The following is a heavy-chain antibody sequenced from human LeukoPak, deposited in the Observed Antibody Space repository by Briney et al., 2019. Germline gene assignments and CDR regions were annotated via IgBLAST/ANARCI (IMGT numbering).Heavy chain of an antibody. CDR1: GFTFSSYA. Sequence: GGSLRLSCSASGFTFSSYAMHWVRQAPGKGLEYVSAISSNGGSTYYADSVKGRFTISRDNSKNTLYLQMSSLRAEGTAAYYCVKDRNTAMVEGAFDIWGQGTMVTVS. CDR3: VKDRNTAMVEGAFDI. J-gene: IGHJ3*02. CDR2: ISSNGGST. V-gene: IGHV3-64D*06. D-gene: IGHD5-18*01.